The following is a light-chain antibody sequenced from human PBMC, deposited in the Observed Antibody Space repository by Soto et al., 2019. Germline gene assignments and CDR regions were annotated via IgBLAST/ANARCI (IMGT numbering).Light chain of an antibody. Sequence: QSALTQPPSVSAAPGQKVTISCSGSSSNIGNNYVSWYQQLPGTAPRLLIYDNNKRPSGIPDRFSGSKSGSSATLGITGLQAGDEADYYCGTWDGSLSGYVFGTGTKVTVL. V-gene: IGLV1-51*01. CDR1: SSNIGNNY. CDR3: GTWDGSLSGYV. CDR2: DNN. J-gene: IGLJ1*01.